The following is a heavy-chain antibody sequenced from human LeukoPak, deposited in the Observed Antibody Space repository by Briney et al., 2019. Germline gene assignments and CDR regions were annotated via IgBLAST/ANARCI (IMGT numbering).Heavy chain of an antibody. V-gene: IGHV1-2*02. Sequence: ASVKVSCKPSGYTFTGYYIHWVRQAPGQGLEWMGWINPNSGGTYYAQKFQGRVTMTRDTSISTAYMELSRLRSDDTAVYYCARDPSQLANFDYWGQGTLVTVSS. CDR3: ARDPSQLANFDY. J-gene: IGHJ4*02. D-gene: IGHD6-6*01. CDR1: GYTFTGYY. CDR2: INPNSGGT.